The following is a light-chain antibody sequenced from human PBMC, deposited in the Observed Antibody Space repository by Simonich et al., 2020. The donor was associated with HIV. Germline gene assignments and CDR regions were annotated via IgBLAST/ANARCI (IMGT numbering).Light chain of an antibody. CDR3: QQYNNWPSPFT. CDR1: QSISSN. CDR2: GAS. J-gene: IGKJ3*01. V-gene: IGKV3-15*01. Sequence: IVITQSPATLSVSPGERPSLSCRTSQSISSNLAWYQRKPGPAPRLLIYGASNRATAIPARVSGSGFGTEFTLTISSMQSEDFAVYYCQQYNNWPSPFTFGPGTKVDIK.